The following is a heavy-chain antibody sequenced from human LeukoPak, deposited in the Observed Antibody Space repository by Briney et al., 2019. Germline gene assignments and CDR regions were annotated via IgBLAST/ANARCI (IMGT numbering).Heavy chain of an antibody. CDR1: GFTFDNYR. J-gene: IGHJ5*02. CDR3: ARERITGTSPPLNWFDP. Sequence: GGSLRLSCAASGFTFDNYRMSWVRQAPGKGLEWVSTVNADGGNTYYADSVKGRFTISRDNSKSTLILQMNSLRVEDTALYYCARERITGTSPPLNWFDPWGQGTLVTVSS. V-gene: IGHV3-23*01. D-gene: IGHD1-7*01. CDR2: VNADGGNT.